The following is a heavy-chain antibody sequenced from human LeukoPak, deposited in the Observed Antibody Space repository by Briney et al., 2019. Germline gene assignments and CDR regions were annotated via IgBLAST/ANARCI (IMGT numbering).Heavy chain of an antibody. V-gene: IGHV1-24*01. CDR2: FDPEDGET. Sequence: GASVKVSFKVSGYTLTKLSMHWLRQAPGIGREWMGGFDPEDGETIYAHKFQGRVTMTEDTSTDTAYMELSSLRSEDTAVYYCATDGGNWGQGTLVTVSS. CDR1: GYTLTKLS. J-gene: IGHJ4*02. D-gene: IGHD3-16*01. CDR3: ATDGGN.